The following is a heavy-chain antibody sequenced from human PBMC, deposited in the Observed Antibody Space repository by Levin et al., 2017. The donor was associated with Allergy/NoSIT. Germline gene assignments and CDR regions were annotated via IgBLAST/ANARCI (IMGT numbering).Heavy chain of an antibody. CDR3: ASWAMYHYDRSAFDYFYYAMAV. CDR2: ISAGGNYI. CDR1: GILFSSYD. Sequence: GESLKISCAASGILFSSYDMNWVRQAPGKGLEWVSSISAGGNYIYYADSVKGRFTISRDNAKNSLFLQMNSLRAEDTAVYYWASWAMYHYDRSAFDYFYYAMAVWGQGTTVTVSS. J-gene: IGHJ6*02. V-gene: IGHV3-21*01. D-gene: IGHD3-22*01.